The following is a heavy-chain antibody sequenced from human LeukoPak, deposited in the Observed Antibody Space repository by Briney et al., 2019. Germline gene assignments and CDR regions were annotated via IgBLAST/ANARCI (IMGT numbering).Heavy chain of an antibody. V-gene: IGHV1-69*04. J-gene: IGHJ5*02. Sequence: SVKVSCKASGGTFSSYAISWVRQSPGQGLEWMGRIVPILGIANYAQKFQGRVTITADKSTSTAYMELSSLRSEDTAVYYCASNPPPLNDFWSGYYTGISWFDPWGQGTLVTVSS. D-gene: IGHD3-3*01. CDR2: IVPILGIA. CDR1: GGTFSSYA. CDR3: ASNPPPLNDFWSGYYTGISWFDP.